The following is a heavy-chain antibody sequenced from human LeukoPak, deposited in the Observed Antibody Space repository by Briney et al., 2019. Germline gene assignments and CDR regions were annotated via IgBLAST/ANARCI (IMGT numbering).Heavy chain of an antibody. CDR1: GFTFSGYA. D-gene: IGHD1-26*01. J-gene: IGHJ6*03. CDR3: AQRGVQGYMDV. CDR2: IEASGGAT. V-gene: IGHV3-23*01. Sequence: GGSLRLSCAASGFTFSGYAMYWVRQAPGKGLEWVSSIEASGGATYYADSVKGRFTISRDNSNNMLNLQMSSLRAEDTALYYCAQRGVQGYMDVWGKGTTVIVSS.